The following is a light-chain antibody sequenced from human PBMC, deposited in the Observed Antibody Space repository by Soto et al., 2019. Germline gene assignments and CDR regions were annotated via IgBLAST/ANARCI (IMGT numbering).Light chain of an antibody. CDR1: QALSNY. J-gene: IGKJ1*01. Sequence: DIQLTQSQNVLSASVGDTVTITWRASQALSNYLAWYQQKPGKAPDLLIYSASTLQSGVPSRFSGSGSGTEFTLTITSLHPEDVATYCCQKYSIALWTFGQGTKVDIK. CDR3: QKYSIALWT. CDR2: SAS. V-gene: IGKV1-9*01.